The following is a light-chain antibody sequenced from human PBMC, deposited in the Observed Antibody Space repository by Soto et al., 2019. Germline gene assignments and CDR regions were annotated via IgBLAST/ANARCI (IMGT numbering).Light chain of an antibody. Sequence: QSVLTQPPSVSGAPGQKVTISCTGGGSTFGVGYDVHWYRHLPGTVPKLILYNTNSRPSGVPDRFSGSKSGTSASLVITGLQPDDEADYYCQSYDFTQTAWVFGGGTKLTVL. CDR2: NTN. J-gene: IGLJ3*02. V-gene: IGLV1-40*01. CDR1: GSTFGVGYD. CDR3: QSYDFTQTAWV.